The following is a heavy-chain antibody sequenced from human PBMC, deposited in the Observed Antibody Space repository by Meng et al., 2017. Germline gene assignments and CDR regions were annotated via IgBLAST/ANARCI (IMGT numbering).Heavy chain of an antibody. CDR3: ARGSYSFDS. CDR1: GDSVSSNSAA. J-gene: IGHJ4*02. D-gene: IGHD1-26*01. V-gene: IGHV6-1*01. CDR2: AYYRSKWYH. Sequence: QIQLQQAGPGLVKPSQTLSPSCAIAGDSVSSNSAAWNWIRQSPSRGLEWLGRAYYRSKWYHDYAESVKSRISIDPDTSKNQFSLQLRSVTPEDSAVYYCARGSYSFDSWGQRTLVTVSS.